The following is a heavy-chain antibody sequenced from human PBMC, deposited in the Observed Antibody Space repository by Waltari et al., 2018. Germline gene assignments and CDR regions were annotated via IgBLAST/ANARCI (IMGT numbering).Heavy chain of an antibody. CDR3: ARDLAWAFDY. Sequence: EVHLVESGGGLVQPGGSLRLSCAASGFTFSSYSMNWVRQAPGKGLEWVSYSSASVSTTDYADSVKGRFTISRDNAKNSLYLQMSSLRDEDTAVYYCARDLAWAFDYWGQGALVTVSS. V-gene: IGHV3-48*02. J-gene: IGHJ4*02. CDR1: GFTFSSYS. D-gene: IGHD7-27*01. CDR2: SSASVSTT.